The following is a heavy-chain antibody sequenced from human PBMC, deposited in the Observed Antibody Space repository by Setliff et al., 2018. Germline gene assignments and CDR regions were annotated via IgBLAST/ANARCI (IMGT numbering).Heavy chain of an antibody. Sequence: TLSLTCATSGFTFSNYAMGWVRQAPGKGLEWVSVITSSGRDTYYTDSVKGRFTISRDNSDNTLYLQMNSLRDADTAIYYCVKGTLPYCTGPTCYPLDHWGQGTLVTVSS. CDR2: ITSSGRDT. V-gene: IGHV3-23*01. CDR1: GFTFSNYA. CDR3: VKGTLPYCTGPTCYPLDH. J-gene: IGHJ4*02. D-gene: IGHD2-8*02.